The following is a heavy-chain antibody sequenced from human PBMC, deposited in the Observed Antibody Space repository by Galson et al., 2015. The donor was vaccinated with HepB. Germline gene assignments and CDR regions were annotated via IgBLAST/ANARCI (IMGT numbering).Heavy chain of an antibody. CDR1: GCTFSSYA. V-gene: IGHV1-69*04. Sequence: SVKVSCKASGCTFSSYAISWVRQAPGQGLEWMGRIIPILGIANYAQKFQGRVTITADKSTSTAYMELSSLRSEDTAVYYCAGRGDSGPDDDAFDIWGQGTMVTVSS. D-gene: IGHD3-10*01. CDR2: IIPILGIA. J-gene: IGHJ3*02. CDR3: AGRGDSGPDDDAFDI.